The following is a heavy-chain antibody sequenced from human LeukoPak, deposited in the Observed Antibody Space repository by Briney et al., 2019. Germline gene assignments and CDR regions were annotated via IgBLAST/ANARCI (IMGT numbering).Heavy chain of an antibody. J-gene: IGHJ4*02. V-gene: IGHV3-72*01. CDR3: ARVGSSSSSWDY. D-gene: IGHD6-6*01. CDR1: GFIFSDHY. Sequence: GGSLRLSCAVSGFIFSDHYMDWVRQAPGKGPEWVGRIRNKANRYTTDYAASVKGRFTISRDDSKSVLYLQMNTLKNEDTAVYFCARVGSSSSSWDYWGQGTLVTVSS. CDR2: IRNKANRYTT.